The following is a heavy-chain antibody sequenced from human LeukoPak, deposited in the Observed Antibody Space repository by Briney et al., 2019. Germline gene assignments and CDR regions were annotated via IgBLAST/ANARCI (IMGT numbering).Heavy chain of an antibody. CDR2: IYHSGST. CDR3: ARVVSGGAFDI. D-gene: IGHD3-3*01. Sequence: SETLSLTCTVSGYSISSGYYWGWIRQPPGKGLEWIGSIYHSGSTYYNPSLKSRVTISVDTSKNQFSLKLTSVTAADTAVYYCARVVSGGAFDIWGQGTMVTVSS. J-gene: IGHJ3*02. V-gene: IGHV4-38-2*02. CDR1: GYSISSGYY.